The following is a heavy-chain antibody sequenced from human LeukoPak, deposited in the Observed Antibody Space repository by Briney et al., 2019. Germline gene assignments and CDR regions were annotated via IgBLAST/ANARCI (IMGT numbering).Heavy chain of an antibody. V-gene: IGHV4-59*01. CDR3: ARWFGDEVGYFDL. J-gene: IGHJ2*01. D-gene: IGHD3-10*01. CDR1: GGSISSYY. Sequence: SETLSLTCTVSGGSISSYYWSWVRQPPGKGLEWIGYIYYSGSTNYNPSLKSRVTISVDTSKNQFSLKLSSVTAADTAVYYCARWFGDEVGYFDLWGRGTLVTVSS. CDR2: IYYSGST.